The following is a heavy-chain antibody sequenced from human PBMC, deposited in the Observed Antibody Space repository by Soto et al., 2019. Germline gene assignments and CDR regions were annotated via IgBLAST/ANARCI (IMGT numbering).Heavy chain of an antibody. J-gene: IGHJ4*02. D-gene: IGHD3-9*01. CDR3: AHRRRQGLTGPWNFGYFDY. V-gene: IGHV2-5*02. CDR1: GFSLTTSELG. CDR2: IYWDDDK. Sequence: SGPTLVNPTQTLTLTCSFSGFSLTTSELGVGWIRQPPGRALEWLALIYWDDDKRYSPSLRSRLTISKDTSRNQVVLTMTNMDPVDTATYYCAHRRRQGLTGPWNFGYFDYWGQGTLVTVSS.